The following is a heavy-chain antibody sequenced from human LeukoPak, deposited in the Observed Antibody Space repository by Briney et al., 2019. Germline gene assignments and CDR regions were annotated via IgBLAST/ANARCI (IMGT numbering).Heavy chain of an antibody. CDR3: ARRWLPNGAWAFDI. CDR1: GYSFATYW. Sequence: GESLKISCKGSGYSFATYWIGWVRQMPGKGLEWMGIIYPGDSDTRYSPSFQGQVIISADKSISTAYLQWSSLKASDTAMYYCARRWLPNGAWAFDIWGQGTMVTVSS. CDR2: IYPGDSDT. V-gene: IGHV5-51*01. D-gene: IGHD5-12*01. J-gene: IGHJ3*02.